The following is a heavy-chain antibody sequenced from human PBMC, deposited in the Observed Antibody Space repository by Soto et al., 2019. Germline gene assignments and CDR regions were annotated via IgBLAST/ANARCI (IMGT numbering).Heavy chain of an antibody. J-gene: IGHJ4*02. Sequence: GGSLRLSCESSGFTFSTFWMHWVRQAPGKGLVWVSRVNTDGSSTTYADSVKGRFTISRDNAKNSLYLQMNSLGAEDTAVYYCAKAYYYDSSGFHGTNYVDYWGQGTLVTVS. CDR1: GFTFSTFW. CDR2: VNTDGSST. D-gene: IGHD3-22*01. CDR3: AKAYYYDSSGFHGTNYVDY. V-gene: IGHV3-74*03.